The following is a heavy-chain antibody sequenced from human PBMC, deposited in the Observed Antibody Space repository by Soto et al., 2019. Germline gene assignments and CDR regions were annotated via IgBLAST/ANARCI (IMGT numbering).Heavy chain of an antibody. CDR3: ARDDYGDYGEFQYYGMDV. D-gene: IGHD4-17*01. Sequence: QVQLVESGGGVVQPGRSLRLSCAASGFTFSSYAMHWVSQAPGKGLEWVAVISYDGSNKYYADYVKGRFTISRDNSKNTLYLQMNSLRAEDTAVYYCARDDYGDYGEFQYYGMDVWGQGTTVTVSS. CDR1: GFTFSSYA. CDR2: ISYDGSNK. J-gene: IGHJ6*02. V-gene: IGHV3-30-3*01.